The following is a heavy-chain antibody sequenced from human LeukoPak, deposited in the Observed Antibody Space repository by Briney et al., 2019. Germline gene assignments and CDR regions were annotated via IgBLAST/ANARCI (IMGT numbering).Heavy chain of an antibody. V-gene: IGHV3-7*01. J-gene: IGHJ6*02. CDR1: GFTFSSYW. D-gene: IGHD2-2*01. Sequence: PGGSLRLSCAASGFTFSSYWMSWVRQAPGKGLEWVANIKQDGSEKYYVDSVKGRFTISRDNAKNSLYLQMNSLRAEDTAVYYCARDTYCSSTSCYPSPMDVWGQGTTVTVSS. CDR2: IKQDGSEK. CDR3: ARDTYCSSTSCYPSPMDV.